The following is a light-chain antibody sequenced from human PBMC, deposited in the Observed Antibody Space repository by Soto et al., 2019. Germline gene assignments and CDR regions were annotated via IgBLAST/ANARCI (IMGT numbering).Light chain of an antibody. Sequence: DIQMTQSPSTLAASVGDTVTMTCRSSSKWLAWYQKKPGKAPKLLNYDVSNLDRGVPPRFSGSTSGAESTLTSTGLQPDDLGTYYCQHTTDFTFGQGTKVEIK. CDR1: SSSKW. J-gene: IGKJ2*01. CDR3: QHTTDFT. CDR2: DVS. V-gene: IGKV1-5*01.